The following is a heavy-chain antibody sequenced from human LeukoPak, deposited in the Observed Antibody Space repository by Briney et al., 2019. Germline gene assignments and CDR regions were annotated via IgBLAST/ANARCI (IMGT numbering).Heavy chain of an antibody. CDR2: MNPNSGNT. D-gene: IGHD2-2*02. CDR3: ARVPAAIRRRGGYYYYMDV. CDR1: GYTFTSYD. J-gene: IGHJ6*03. Sequence: ASVKVSCKASGYTFTSYDINWVRQATGQGLEWMGWMNPNSGNTGYAQKFQGRVTITRNTSISTAYMELSSLRSEDTAVYYCARVPAAIRRRGGYYYYMDVWGKGTTVTVSS. V-gene: IGHV1-8*03.